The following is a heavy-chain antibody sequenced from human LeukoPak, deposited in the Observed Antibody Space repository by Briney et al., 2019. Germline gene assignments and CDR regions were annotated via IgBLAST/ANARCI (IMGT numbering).Heavy chain of an antibody. CDR1: GYXFTGYY. J-gene: IGHJ3*02. CDR3: ARDTSKESSGYYYLKAGAFDI. CDR2: INPNSGGT. D-gene: IGHD3-22*01. V-gene: IGHV1-2*02. Sequence: ASVKVSCKASGYXFTGYYMHWVRQAPGQGLEWMGWINPNSGGTNYAQKFQGRVTMTRDTSISTAYMELSRLRSDDTAVYYCARDTSKESSGYYYLKAGAFDIWGQGIMVTVSS.